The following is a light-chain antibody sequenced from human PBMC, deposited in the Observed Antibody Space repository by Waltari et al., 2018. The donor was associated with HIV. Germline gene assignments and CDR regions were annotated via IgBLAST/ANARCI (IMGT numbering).Light chain of an antibody. Sequence: SSELTQDPAVSVALGQTVRITCQGDSLRSYYASWYQQKPGQAPILVIYGENSRHSVIPDRFSGSSSGNTASLTITGAQAEDEADYYCNSRDTSGKHHWVFGGGTKLTVL. J-gene: IGLJ3*02. CDR3: NSRDTSGKHHWV. V-gene: IGLV3-19*01. CDR2: GEN. CDR1: SLRSYY.